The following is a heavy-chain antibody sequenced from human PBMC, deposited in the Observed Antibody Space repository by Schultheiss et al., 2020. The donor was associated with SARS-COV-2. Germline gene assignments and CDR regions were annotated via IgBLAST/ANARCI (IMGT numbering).Heavy chain of an antibody. V-gene: IGHV4-39*07. Sequence: SETLSLTCTVSGGSISSSSYYWGWIRQPPGKGLEWIGSIYYSGSTNYNPSLKSRVTISVDTSKNQFSLKLSSVTAADTAVYYCARGHAGAVDYWGQGTLVTVSS. CDR2: IYYSGST. D-gene: IGHD1-14*01. J-gene: IGHJ4*02. CDR1: GGSISSSSYY. CDR3: ARGHAGAVDY.